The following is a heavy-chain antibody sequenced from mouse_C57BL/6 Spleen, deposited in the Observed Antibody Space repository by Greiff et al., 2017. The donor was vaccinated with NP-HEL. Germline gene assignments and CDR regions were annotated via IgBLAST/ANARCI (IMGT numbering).Heavy chain of an antibody. J-gene: IGHJ2*01. CDR2: IDPSDSYT. V-gene: IGHV1-50*01. Sequence: QVQLQQSGAELVKPGASVKLSCKASGYTFTSYWMQWVKQRPGQGLEWIGEIDPSDSYTNYNQKFKGKATLTVDTSSSTAYMQLSSLTSEDSAVYYCARRGFYDGYYYWGQGTTLTVSS. CDR1: GYTFTSYW. CDR3: ARRGFYDGYYY. D-gene: IGHD2-3*01.